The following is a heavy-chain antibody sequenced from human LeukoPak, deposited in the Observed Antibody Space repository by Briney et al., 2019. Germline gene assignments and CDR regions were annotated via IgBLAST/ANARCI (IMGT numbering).Heavy chain of an antibody. CDR3: ARAYGDYNWFDP. J-gene: IGHJ5*02. V-gene: IGHV1-46*01. Sequence: ASVTVSLTSSVYTFTSYYMHWVRQPPAQGHERMGIINTSGGSTSYAQKFQGRVTMTRDTSTSTVYMGLSSLRSEDTAVYYCARAYGDYNWFDPWGQGTLVTVSS. CDR2: INTSGGST. D-gene: IGHD4-17*01. CDR1: VYTFTSYY.